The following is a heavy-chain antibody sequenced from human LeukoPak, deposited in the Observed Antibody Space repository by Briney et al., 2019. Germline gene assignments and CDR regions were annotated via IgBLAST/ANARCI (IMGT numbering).Heavy chain of an antibody. J-gene: IGHJ4*02. CDR1: GFTFNTYG. Sequence: GGSLRLSCAASGFTFNTYGIHWVRQAPGKGLEWVAFIRDDGHNKYYADSVRGRFTISRDNSKNTLYLQMNSLRAEDTAVYYCARLHGRPSMAPLRRKDEYYFDYWGQGTLVTVSS. D-gene: IGHD6-6*01. CDR2: IRDDGHNK. CDR3: ARLHGRPSMAPLRRKDEYYFDY. V-gene: IGHV3-30*02.